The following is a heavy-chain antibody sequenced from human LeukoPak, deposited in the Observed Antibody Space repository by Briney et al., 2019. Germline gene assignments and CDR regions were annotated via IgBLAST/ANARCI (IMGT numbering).Heavy chain of an antibody. V-gene: IGHV3-30*02. CDR3: AKVRDGYNSGGFDD. J-gene: IGHJ4*02. CDR2: IRYDGSNK. D-gene: IGHD5-24*01. CDR1: GFTFSSYG. Sequence: PGGSLRLSCAASGFTFSSYGMHWVRQAPGKGLEWVAFIRYDGSNKYYADSVKGRFTISRDNSKNTLYLQMNSLRAEDTAVYYCAKVRDGYNSGGFDDWGQGTLVTVSS.